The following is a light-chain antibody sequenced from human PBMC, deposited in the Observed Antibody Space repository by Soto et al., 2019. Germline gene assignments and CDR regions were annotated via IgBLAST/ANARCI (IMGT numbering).Light chain of an antibody. CDR2: LGS. CDR3: MQALQTPWT. CDR1: QRLLHINGYNY. Sequence: DIVMTQSPLSLPVTPGEPASSSCRSMQRLLHINGYNYLDWYLQKPGQSPQLLIYLGSNRASGVPDRFSGSGSGTDFTLKISRVEAEDVGVYYCMQALQTPWTFGQGTKVDI. V-gene: IGKV2-28*01. J-gene: IGKJ1*01.